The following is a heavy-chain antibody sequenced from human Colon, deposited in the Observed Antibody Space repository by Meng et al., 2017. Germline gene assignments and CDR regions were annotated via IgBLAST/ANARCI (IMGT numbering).Heavy chain of an antibody. CDR3: ARDGGSGWWWNYFDY. Sequence: GESLKISCAASGFTFTSYAMHWVRQAPGKGLELVAVISYDGSNKYYANSVKGRFTISRDNSKNKLCLQMNSLRAEDTAVYYCARDGGSGWWWNYFDYWGQGTLVTVSS. J-gene: IGHJ4*02. D-gene: IGHD6-19*01. V-gene: IGHV3-30*01. CDR1: GFTFTSYA. CDR2: ISYDGSNK.